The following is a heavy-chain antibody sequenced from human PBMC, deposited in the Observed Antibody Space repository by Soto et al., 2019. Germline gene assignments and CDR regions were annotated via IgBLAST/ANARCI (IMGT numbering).Heavy chain of an antibody. D-gene: IGHD2-2*02. V-gene: IGHV1-46*01. CDR3: ARAHPSPPRYCSSTSCYTSGMDV. CDR1: GYTFTSYY. J-gene: IGHJ6*02. CDR2: INPSGGST. Sequence: SVKVSSKASGYTFTSYYTHWLRQAPGQGLDLMGIINPSGGSTSYAQKFQGRVTITRHTSTSTVYMELSTLRSEDPAVYYCARAHPSPPRYCSSTSCYTSGMDVWGQETTVTVPS.